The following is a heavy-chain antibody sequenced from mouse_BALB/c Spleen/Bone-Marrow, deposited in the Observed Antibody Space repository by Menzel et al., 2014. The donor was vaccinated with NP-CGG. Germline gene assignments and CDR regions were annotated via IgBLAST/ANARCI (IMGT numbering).Heavy chain of an antibody. CDR2: IRYSDST. V-gene: IGHV3-1*02. CDR1: GYSITSGYN. D-gene: IGHD5-1*01. J-gene: IGHJ4*01. CDR3: ARGTYGAMDY. Sequence: EVQLQESGPDLVKPSQSLSLTCSVTGYSITSGYNCHWIRQFPGNKLEWMGYIRYSDSTNYNPSLKSRISTTRDTSKNQFFLQLNSVTTEDTATYYCARGTYGAMDYWGQGTSVTVSS.